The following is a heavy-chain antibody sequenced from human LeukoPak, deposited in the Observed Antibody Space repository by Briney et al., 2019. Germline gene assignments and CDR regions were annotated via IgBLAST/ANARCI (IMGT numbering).Heavy chain of an antibody. V-gene: IGHV4-59*01. Sequence: SETLSLTCTVSGGSISSYYWSWIRQPPGKGLEWIGYIYYSGSTNYNPSLKSRVTISVDTSKNQFSLKLSSVTAADTAVYYCAKDPTKASGGWSPFDYWGQGTLVTVSS. D-gene: IGHD6-19*01. J-gene: IGHJ4*02. CDR3: AKDPTKASGGWSPFDY. CDR1: GGSISSYY. CDR2: IYYSGST.